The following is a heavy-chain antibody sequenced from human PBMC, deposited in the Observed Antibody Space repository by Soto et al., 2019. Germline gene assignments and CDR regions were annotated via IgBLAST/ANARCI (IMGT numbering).Heavy chain of an antibody. V-gene: IGHV3-48*01. CDR2: ISSSSSTI. J-gene: IGHJ5*02. D-gene: IGHD3-10*01. CDR1: GFTFSSYS. Sequence: GGSLRLSCAASGFTFSSYSMNWVRQAPGKGLEWVSYISSSSSTIYYADSVKGRFTISRDNAKNSLYLQMNSLRAEDTAVYYCARGAGYYYGSVSNWFDPWGQGTLVTVSS. CDR3: ARGAGYYYGSVSNWFDP.